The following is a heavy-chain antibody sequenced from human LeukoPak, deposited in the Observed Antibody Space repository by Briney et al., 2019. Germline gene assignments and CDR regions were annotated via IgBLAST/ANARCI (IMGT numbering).Heavy chain of an antibody. D-gene: IGHD2-21*01. J-gene: IGHJ4*02. CDR3: AKNRALHEIDY. V-gene: IGHV3-23*01. CDR2: ISGSGGST. Sequence: PEGSLRLSCAASGFAFSTYARSWVRQAPGKGLEWVSGISGSGGSTYYADSVKGRFTISRDNSKNTLYLQMNSLIAGDTAIYYCAKNRALHEIDYWGQGTLVTVSS. CDR1: GFAFSTYA.